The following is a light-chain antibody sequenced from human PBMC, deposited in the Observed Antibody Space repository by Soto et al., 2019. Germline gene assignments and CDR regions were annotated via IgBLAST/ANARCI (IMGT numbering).Light chain of an antibody. CDR2: STN. CDR3: VLYMGSGISV. CDR1: SGSVSTSYY. Sequence: QTVVTQEPSFSVSPGRTVTLTCGLSSGSVSTSYYPSWYQQTPGQAPRTLIYSTNTRSSGVPDRFSGSILGNKAALTSTGAQADDESDYYCVLYMGSGISVFGGGTTLTVL. J-gene: IGLJ3*02. V-gene: IGLV8-61*01.